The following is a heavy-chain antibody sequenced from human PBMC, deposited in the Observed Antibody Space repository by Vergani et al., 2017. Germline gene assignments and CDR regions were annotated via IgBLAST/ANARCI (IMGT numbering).Heavy chain of an antibody. CDR3: TAPGPRRVTGGDSDY. Sequence: EVQLVESGGGLVKPGGSLRLSCAASGFTFSNAWLSWVRQAPGKGLEWVGRIKSKTDGGTTDYAAPVKGRFTISREDSKNTLYLQMNSLKTEDTAVYYCTAPGPRRVTGGDSDYWGQGTLVTVSS. J-gene: IGHJ4*02. CDR2: IKSKTDGGTT. D-gene: IGHD2-8*02. V-gene: IGHV3-15*01. CDR1: GFTFSNAW.